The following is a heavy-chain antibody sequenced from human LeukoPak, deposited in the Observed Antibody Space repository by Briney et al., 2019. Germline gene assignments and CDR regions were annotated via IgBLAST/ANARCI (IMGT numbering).Heavy chain of an antibody. V-gene: IGHV4-59*08. J-gene: IGHJ4*02. CDR1: GGSISGYY. CDR2: IYYSGST. CDR3: ARQVVEFYDSSGYFDY. Sequence: SETLSLTCTVSGGSISGYYWSWIRQPPGRGLEWIGYIYYSGSTNYNPSLKSRVTISVDTSKNQFSLKLSSVTAADTAVYYCARQVVEFYDSSGYFDYWGQGTLVTVSS. D-gene: IGHD3-22*01.